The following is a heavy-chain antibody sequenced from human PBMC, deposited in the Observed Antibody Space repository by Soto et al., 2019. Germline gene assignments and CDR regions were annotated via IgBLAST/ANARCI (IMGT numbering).Heavy chain of an antibody. J-gene: IGHJ5*02. CDR1: GGSISSSNW. D-gene: IGHD6-13*01. V-gene: IGHV4-4*02. CDR3: AKSIAAAGNHNWFDP. Sequence: SETLSLTCAVSGGSISSSNWWSWVRQPPGKGLEWIGEIYHSGSTNYNPSLKSRVTISVDKSKNQFSLKLSSVTAADTAVYYCAKSIAAAGNHNWFDPWGQGTLVTVSS. CDR2: IYHSGST.